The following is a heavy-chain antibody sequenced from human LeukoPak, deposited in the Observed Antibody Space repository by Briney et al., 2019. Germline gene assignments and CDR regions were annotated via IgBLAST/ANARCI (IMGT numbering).Heavy chain of an antibody. J-gene: IGHJ4*02. V-gene: IGHV4-38-2*02. CDR2: IYHSGST. D-gene: IGHD1-1*01. CDR1: GYFISSGYY. CDR3: ARDIERGTLDY. Sequence: SETLSLTCAVTGYFISSGYYWDWIRQPPGKGLEWIGSIYHSGSTYYNPSLKSRVTISVDTSKNQFSLRLSSVTAADTAVYYCARDIERGTLDYWGQGTLVTVSS.